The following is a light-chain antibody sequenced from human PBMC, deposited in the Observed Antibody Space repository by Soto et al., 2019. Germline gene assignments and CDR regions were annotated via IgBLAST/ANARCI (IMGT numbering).Light chain of an antibody. CDR1: SSDVGGYNY. CDR3: GSYASSSTLHV. CDR2: DVS. J-gene: IGLJ1*01. V-gene: IGLV2-14*01. Sequence: QSALTQPASVSGSPGQSITISCTGTSSDVGGYNYVSWYQQHAGKAPKLMIYDVSNRPSGVSNRFSGSKSGNTASLTISGLQAEDEADYYCGSYASSSTLHVFGTGTKVT.